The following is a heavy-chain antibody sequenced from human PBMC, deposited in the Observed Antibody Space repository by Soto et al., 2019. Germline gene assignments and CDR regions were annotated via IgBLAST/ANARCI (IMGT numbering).Heavy chain of an antibody. CDR1: GCTFISYA. Sequence: GGSLRLSCAAAGCTFISYAMSWVRQAPGKGLEWVSAISGSGGSTYYADSVKGRFTISRDNSKNTLYLQMNSLRAEDTAVYYCAKSRYFDWLLFYFQHWGQGTLVTVSS. J-gene: IGHJ1*01. CDR3: AKSRYFDWLLFYFQH. V-gene: IGHV3-23*01. D-gene: IGHD3-9*01. CDR2: ISGSGGST.